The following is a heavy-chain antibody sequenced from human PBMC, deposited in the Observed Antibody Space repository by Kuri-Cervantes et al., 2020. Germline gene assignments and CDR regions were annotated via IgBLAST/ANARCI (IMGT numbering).Heavy chain of an antibody. Sequence: SETLSLTCTVSGGSISRGDYYWSWIRQPPGKGLEWIGYIYYSGSTNYNPSLESRVTISVDTSKNQFSLKLRSVTAADTVLYYCARESTHYYDLSALRDGAFDIWGQGTMVTVSS. CDR1: GGSISRGDYY. D-gene: IGHD3-22*01. CDR2: IYYSGST. CDR3: ARESTHYYDLSALRDGAFDI. J-gene: IGHJ3*02. V-gene: IGHV4-61*08.